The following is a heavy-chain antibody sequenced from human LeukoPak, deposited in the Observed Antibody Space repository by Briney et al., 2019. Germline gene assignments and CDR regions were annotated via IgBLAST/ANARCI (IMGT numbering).Heavy chain of an antibody. CDR3: ARDVSSGWYHYFDY. CDR1: GFTFSNYG. Sequence: GRSLRLSCAASGFTFSNYGMHWVRQAPGKGLEWVAVIWYDGSNKYYADSVKGRFTISRDNSKNTLYLQMNSLRAEDTAVYYCARDVSSGWYHYFDYWGQGTLVTVSS. D-gene: IGHD6-19*01. J-gene: IGHJ4*02. V-gene: IGHV3-33*01. CDR2: IWYDGSNK.